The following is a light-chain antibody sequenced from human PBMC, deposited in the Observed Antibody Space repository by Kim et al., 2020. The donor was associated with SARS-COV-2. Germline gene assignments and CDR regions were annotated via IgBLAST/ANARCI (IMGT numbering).Light chain of an antibody. Sequence: QSALTQPASVSGSPRQSITISCTGTSSDIGDYNYVSWYQHHPGKAPKLIIYDVTKRSSGVSNRFSGSKSGNTASLTISGLQAEDEADYYCSSYRSCGILVVFGGGTQLTVL. V-gene: IGLV2-14*03. CDR2: DVT. J-gene: IGLJ2*01. CDR3: SSYRSCGILVV. CDR1: SSDIGDYNY.